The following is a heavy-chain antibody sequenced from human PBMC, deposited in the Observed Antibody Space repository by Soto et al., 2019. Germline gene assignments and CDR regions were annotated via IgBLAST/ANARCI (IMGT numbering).Heavy chain of an antibody. CDR1: GGSISSGDYY. J-gene: IGHJ4*02. Sequence: PSETLSLTCTVSGGSISSGDYYWSWIRQPPGKGLEWIGYIYYSGSTYYNPSLKSRVTISVDTSKNQFSLKLSSVTAADTAVYYCARDLSGWFRELVYFDYWGQGTLVTVYS. V-gene: IGHV4-30-4*01. CDR3: ARDLSGWFRELVYFDY. CDR2: IYYSGST. D-gene: IGHD3-10*01.